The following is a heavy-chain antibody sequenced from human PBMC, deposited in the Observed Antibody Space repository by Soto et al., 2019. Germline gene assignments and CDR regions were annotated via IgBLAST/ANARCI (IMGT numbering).Heavy chain of an antibody. D-gene: IGHD1-26*01. CDR1: GFTFTSYS. Sequence: PGGSLSLSCAASGFTFTSYSMNWVRQAPGKGLDWVSSISSSSSYIYYAYSVKGRFTISRDNAKNSLYLQMNSLRAEDTAVYYCARDLSWEPQWEPPGYWFDPWGQGTLVTVSS. J-gene: IGHJ5*02. V-gene: IGHV3-21*01. CDR2: ISSSSSYI. CDR3: ARDLSWEPQWEPPGYWFDP.